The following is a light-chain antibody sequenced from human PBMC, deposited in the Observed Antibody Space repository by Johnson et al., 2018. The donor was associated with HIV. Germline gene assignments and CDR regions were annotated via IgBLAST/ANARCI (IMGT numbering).Light chain of an antibody. J-gene: IGLJ1*01. CDR1: SSNIENNY. CDR2: DNN. V-gene: IGLV1-51*01. CDR3: GTWDSSLSAYV. Sequence: QSVLTQPPSVSATPGQKVTISCSGSSSNIENNYVSWYQQLPETAPKLLIYDNNKRPSGIPDRFSGSKSGPSATLGVTGLQTGDEADYYCGTWDSSLSAYVFGTGTKVTVL.